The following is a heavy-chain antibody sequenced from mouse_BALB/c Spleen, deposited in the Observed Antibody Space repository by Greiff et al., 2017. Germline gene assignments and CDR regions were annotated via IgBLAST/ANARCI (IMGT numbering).Heavy chain of an antibody. J-gene: IGHJ3*01. D-gene: IGHD2-1*01. V-gene: IGHV14-1*02. CDR3: ARYGKPY. Sequence: EVQLQQSGAELVRPGASVKLSCTASGFNIKDYYMHWVKQRPEQGLEWIGWIDPENGNTIYDPKFQGKASITTDTSPNTAYLQLSSLTTDDTAIYYYARYGKPYWGQGTLVTVSA. CDR1: GFNIKDYY. CDR2: IDPENGNT.